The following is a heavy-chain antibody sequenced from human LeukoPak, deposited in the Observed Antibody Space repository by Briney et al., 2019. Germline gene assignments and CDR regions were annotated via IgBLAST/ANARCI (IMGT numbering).Heavy chain of an antibody. CDR3: ASKKGVTPKYYYYYMDV. CDR1: GFTVSSNY. J-gene: IGHJ6*03. CDR2: IYSGGST. D-gene: IGHD3-10*01. Sequence: GGSLRLSCAASGFTVSSNYMSWVRQAPGKGLERVSVIYSGGSTYYADSVKGRFTISRDNSKNTLYLQMNSLRAEDAAVYYCASKKGVTPKYYYYYMDVWGKGTTVTISS. V-gene: IGHV3-66*01.